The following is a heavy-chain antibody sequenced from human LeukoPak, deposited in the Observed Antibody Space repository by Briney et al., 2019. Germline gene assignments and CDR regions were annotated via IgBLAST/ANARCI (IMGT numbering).Heavy chain of an antibody. CDR2: VKSKTDGGTT. CDR1: EFPFITAW. Sequence: GRSHRLSCEASEFPFITAWISWDHQPPGKGLEWVGRVKSKTDGGTTDYAAPVKGRFTISRDDSKNTLYLQMNSLKTEDTAVYYCTTQGTKYYDILTGYYVSDYWGQGTLVTVSS. D-gene: IGHD3-9*01. CDR3: TTQGTKYYDILTGYYVSDY. J-gene: IGHJ4*02. V-gene: IGHV3-15*01.